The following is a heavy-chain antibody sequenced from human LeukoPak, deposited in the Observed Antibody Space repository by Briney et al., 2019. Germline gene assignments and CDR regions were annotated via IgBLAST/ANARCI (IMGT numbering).Heavy chain of an antibody. CDR1: GFTLTNYW. CDR3: ARGDFDC. V-gene: IGHV3-7*03. CDR2: VKQDGSGE. Sequence: GGSLRLSCAASGFTLTNYWMSWVRQAPGKGLEWVANVKQDGSGEYYVDSVKGRFTISRDSAKNSLYLQMDSLRAEDTAVYYSARGDFDCWGQGTLVTVSS. J-gene: IGHJ4*02.